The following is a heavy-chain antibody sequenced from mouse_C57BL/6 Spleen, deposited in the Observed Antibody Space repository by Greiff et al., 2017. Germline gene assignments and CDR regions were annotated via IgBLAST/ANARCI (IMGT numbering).Heavy chain of an antibody. Sequence: EVQLQQSGPVLVKPGASVKMSCKASGYTFTDYYMNWVKQSHGKSLEWIGVINPYNGGTSYNQKFKGKATLTVDKSSSTAYMELNSLTSEDSAVYYCARAGRDYDYSWFAYWGQVALVTVSA. CDR2: INPYNGGT. J-gene: IGHJ3*01. CDR3: ARAGRDYDYSWFAY. CDR1: GYTFTDYY. V-gene: IGHV1-19*01. D-gene: IGHD2-4*01.